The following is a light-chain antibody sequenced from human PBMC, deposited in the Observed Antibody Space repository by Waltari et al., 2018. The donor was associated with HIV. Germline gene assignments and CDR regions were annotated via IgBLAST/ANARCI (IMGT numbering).Light chain of an antibody. CDR1: NLGDSY. J-gene: IGLJ2*01. CDR2: QDT. V-gene: IGLV3-1*01. Sequence: SYEMTQPPSVSVSPEQTASITCSGDNLGDSYVCWSQQKPGQYPVLVIYQDTKRPSGIPERFSGSNSGNTATLTISGTQAMDEADYYCQTWDTTTVVFGGGTKLTVL. CDR3: QTWDTTTVV.